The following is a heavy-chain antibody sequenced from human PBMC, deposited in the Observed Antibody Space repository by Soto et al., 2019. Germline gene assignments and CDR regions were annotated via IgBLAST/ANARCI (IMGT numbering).Heavy chain of an antibody. Sequence: QVQLVESGGGVVQPGRSLRLSCAASGFTFSSYGMHWVRQAPGKGLEWVAVISYDGSNKYYADSVKGRFTISRDNSKNTLYLQMNSLRAEDTAVYYCAKDGGDGDYAYFDYWGQGTLVTVSS. J-gene: IGHJ4*02. D-gene: IGHD4-17*01. V-gene: IGHV3-30*18. CDR3: AKDGGDGDYAYFDY. CDR1: GFTFSSYG. CDR2: ISYDGSNK.